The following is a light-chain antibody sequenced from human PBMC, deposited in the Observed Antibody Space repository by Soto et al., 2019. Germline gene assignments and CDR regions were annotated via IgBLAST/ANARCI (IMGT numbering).Light chain of an antibody. CDR3: SSYTSSATLPGI. Sequence: QSVLTQPASVSGSPGQSITISCTGSSNDIGYYNYVSWYQHHPDKAPKLIYDVSNRPSGISNRFSGSKSGNTASLTISGLQAEDEADYYCSSYTSSATLPGILGTGTKLTVL. CDR1: SNDIGYYNY. CDR2: DVS. V-gene: IGLV2-14*03. J-gene: IGLJ1*01.